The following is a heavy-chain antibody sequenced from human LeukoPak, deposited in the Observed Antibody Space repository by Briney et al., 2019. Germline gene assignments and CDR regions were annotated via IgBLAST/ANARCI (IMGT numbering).Heavy chain of an antibody. CDR2: INHSGST. CDR3: ARGLDCSSTSCYILYWAKRAYGWFDP. D-gene: IGHD2-2*02. V-gene: IGHV4-34*01. Sequence: SETLSLTCAVYGGSFSGYYWSWIRQPPGKGLEWVGEINHSGSTNYNPSLKSRVTTSVDTSKNQFSLKLSSVTAADTAVYYCARGLDCSSTSCYILYWAKRAYGWFDPWGQGTLVTVSS. CDR1: GGSFSGYY. J-gene: IGHJ5*02.